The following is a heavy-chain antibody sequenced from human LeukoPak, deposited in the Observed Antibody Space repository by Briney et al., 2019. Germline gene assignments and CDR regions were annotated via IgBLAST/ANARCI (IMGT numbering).Heavy chain of an antibody. CDR3: AKEGLVAGTFPPADAFDI. D-gene: IGHD6-19*01. J-gene: IGHJ3*02. V-gene: IGHV3-30-3*01. Sequence: PGGSLRLSCAASGFTFSSYAMHWVRQAPGKGLEWVAVISYDGSNKYYADSVKGRFTISRDNSKNTLYLQMNSLRAEDTAVYYCAKEGLVAGTFPPADAFDIWGQGTMVTVSS. CDR1: GFTFSSYA. CDR2: ISYDGSNK.